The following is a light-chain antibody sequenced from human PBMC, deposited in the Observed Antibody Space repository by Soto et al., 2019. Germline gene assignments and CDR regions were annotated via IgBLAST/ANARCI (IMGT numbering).Light chain of an antibody. CDR1: ESVSRN. V-gene: IGKV3-15*01. Sequence: EVVMTQSPATLSVSPGERATLSCRASESVSRNLAWYQQKPGQAPRLLIYDASTRATGIPDRFSGGGSGTEFTLTISRLEPEDFAVYYCHQYGSSQTFGQGTKVDIK. J-gene: IGKJ1*01. CDR3: HQYGSSQT. CDR2: DAS.